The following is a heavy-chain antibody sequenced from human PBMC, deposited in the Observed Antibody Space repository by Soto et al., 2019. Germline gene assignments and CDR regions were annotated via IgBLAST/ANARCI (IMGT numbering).Heavy chain of an antibody. J-gene: IGHJ6*02. CDR3: AKDHYDSSPWGLNYYYYGMDV. D-gene: IGHD3-22*01. V-gene: IGHV3-23*01. CDR1: GFTFSSYA. Sequence: GGSLRLSCAASGFTFSSYAMSWVRQAPGKGLEWVSAISGSGGSTYYADSVKGRFTISRDNSKNTLYLQMNSLRAEDTAVYYCAKDHYDSSPWGLNYYYYGMDVWGQGTTVTVS. CDR2: ISGSGGST.